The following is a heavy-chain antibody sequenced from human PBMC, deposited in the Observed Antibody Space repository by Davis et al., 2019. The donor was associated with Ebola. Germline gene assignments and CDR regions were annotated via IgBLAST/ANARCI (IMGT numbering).Heavy chain of an antibody. J-gene: IGHJ4*02. D-gene: IGHD3/OR15-3a*01. V-gene: IGHV4-38-2*02. CDR3: VRGDWNYLNS. CDR2: IYHSGST. Sequence: SETLSLTCTVSDYSISSGYYWGWIRQPPGKGLGWIGTIYHSGSTYYNPSLKSRLTISIDTSKNQFSLKLSSVTAADTAVYYCVRGDWNYLNSWGQGTLVTVSS. CDR1: DYSISSGYY.